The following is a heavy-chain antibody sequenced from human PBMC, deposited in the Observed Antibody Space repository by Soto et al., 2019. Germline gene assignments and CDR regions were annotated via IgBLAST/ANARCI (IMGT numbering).Heavy chain of an antibody. CDR1: GGTFSSYA. CDR2: IIPIFGTA. CDR3: ARDFSGSGNFDY. V-gene: IGHV1-69*13. Sequence: SVKVSCKASGGTFSSYAINWVRQAPGQGLEWMGGIIPIFGTANYAQKFQGRVTITADESTSTAYMELSSLRSEDTAVYYCARDFSGSGNFDYWGQGTLVTVSS. D-gene: IGHD2-15*01. J-gene: IGHJ4*02.